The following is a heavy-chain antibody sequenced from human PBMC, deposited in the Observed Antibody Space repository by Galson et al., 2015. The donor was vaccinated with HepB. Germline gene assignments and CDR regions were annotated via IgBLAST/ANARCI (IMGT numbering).Heavy chain of an antibody. V-gene: IGHV3-21*01. CDR2: ISSSSSYI. CDR3: ARGPYSSSWLILDY. D-gene: IGHD6-13*01. CDR1: GFTFSSYS. J-gene: IGHJ4*02. Sequence: SLRLSCAASGFTFSSYSMNWVRQAPGKGLEWASSISSSSSYIYYADSVKGRFTISRDNAKNSLYLQMNSLRAEDTAVYYCARGPYSSSWLILDYWGQGTLVTVSS.